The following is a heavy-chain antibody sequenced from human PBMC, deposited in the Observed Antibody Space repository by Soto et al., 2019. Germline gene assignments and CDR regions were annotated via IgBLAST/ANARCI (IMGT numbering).Heavy chain of an antibody. CDR1: GFTFSSYS. J-gene: IGHJ4*02. CDR3: ARDQRWLQNPLDY. CDR2: ISSSSSYI. Sequence: GGSLRLSCAASGFTFSSYSMNWVRQAPGKGLEWVSSISSSSSYIYYADSVKGRFTISRDNAKNSLYRQMNSLRAEDTAVYYCARDQRWLQNPLDYWGQGTLVTVSS. D-gene: IGHD5-12*01. V-gene: IGHV3-21*01.